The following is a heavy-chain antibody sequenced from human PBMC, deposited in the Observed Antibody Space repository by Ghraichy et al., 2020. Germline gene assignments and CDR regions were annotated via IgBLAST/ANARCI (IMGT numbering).Heavy chain of an antibody. CDR3: AKEMDTRGWYSADY. CDR2: IRGSGVKT. CDR1: GFTFSNYA. D-gene: IGHD6-19*01. V-gene: IGHV3-23*01. Sequence: GGSLRLSCAASGFTFSNYAMSWFRQAPGKGLEWVSAIRGSGVKTYYAESMKGRFTVSRDNSRDSLYLQMNSLRAEDTAVYYCAKEMDTRGWYSADYWGQGTLVTVSS. J-gene: IGHJ4*02.